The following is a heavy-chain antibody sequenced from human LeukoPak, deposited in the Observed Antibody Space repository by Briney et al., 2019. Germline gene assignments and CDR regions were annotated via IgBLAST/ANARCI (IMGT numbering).Heavy chain of an antibody. V-gene: IGHV1-46*01. CDR1: GYTFTSYY. CDR2: INPSGGST. D-gene: IGHD4-17*01. CDR3: ARSRRGDYGLGY. Sequence: ASVKVSCKASGYTFTSYYMHWVRQAPGQGLEWMGIINPSGGSTSYAQKFQGRVTMTRDTSTSTVYMELSSLRAEDTAVYYCARSRRGDYGLGYWGQGTLDTVSS. J-gene: IGHJ4*02.